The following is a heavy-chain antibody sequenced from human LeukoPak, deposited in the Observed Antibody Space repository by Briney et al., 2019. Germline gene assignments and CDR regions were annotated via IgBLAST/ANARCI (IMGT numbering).Heavy chain of an antibody. V-gene: IGHV3-30*04. CDR2: ISYDGSNK. D-gene: IGHD6-19*01. CDR1: GFTFSSYA. CDR3: ARDVSSGQVN. Sequence: PGRSLRLSCAASGFTFSSYAMHWVRQAPGKGLEWVAVISYDGSNKYYADSVKGRFTISRDNSKNTLYLQMNSLRAEDTAVYYCARDVSSGQVNWGQETLVTVSS. J-gene: IGHJ4*02.